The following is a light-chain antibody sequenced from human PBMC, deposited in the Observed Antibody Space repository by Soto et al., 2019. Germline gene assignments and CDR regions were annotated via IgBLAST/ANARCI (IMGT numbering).Light chain of an antibody. CDR1: QTLLRSYGKTY. Sequence: DMVMTQTPSSLSVTPGQPASISGKSSQTLLRSYGKTYLYWYLQKPGQPPQLLISEVSNRFSGVPEKLSGSGSGTDFTLKISRVEAEDVGVYYCMQSIRLPYTCGQGTKLEI. CDR3: MQSIRLPYT. J-gene: IGKJ2*01. V-gene: IGKV2D-29*01. CDR2: EVS.